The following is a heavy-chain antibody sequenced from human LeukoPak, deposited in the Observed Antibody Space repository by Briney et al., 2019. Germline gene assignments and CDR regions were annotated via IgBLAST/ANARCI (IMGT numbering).Heavy chain of an antibody. CDR3: AKGPRAGLRYWYFDL. D-gene: IGHD2-21*02. J-gene: IGHJ2*01. CDR1: GLTFNTYA. Sequence: PGGSLRLSCAASGLTFNTYAMSWVRQAPGKGLQWVSTVSGSGAGTFYGDSVKGRFTISRDNSNNTLFLQMNSQSADDTAVYFCAKGPRAGLRYWYFDLWGRGSLVTVSS. V-gene: IGHV3-23*01. CDR2: VSGSGAGT.